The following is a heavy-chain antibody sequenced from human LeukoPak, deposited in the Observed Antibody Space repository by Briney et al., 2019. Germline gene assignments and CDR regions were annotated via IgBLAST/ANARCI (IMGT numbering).Heavy chain of an antibody. J-gene: IGHJ6*03. CDR1: GYTFTSYD. CDR2: MNPNSGNT. Sequence: ASVKVSCKASGYTFTSYDINWVRQATGQGLEWMGWMNPNSGNTGYAQKFQGRVTMTRNTSISTAYMELSSLRSEDTAVYYCARKSSRGYYYYMDVWGKGTTVTISS. V-gene: IGHV1-8*02. CDR3: ARKSSRGYYYYMDV.